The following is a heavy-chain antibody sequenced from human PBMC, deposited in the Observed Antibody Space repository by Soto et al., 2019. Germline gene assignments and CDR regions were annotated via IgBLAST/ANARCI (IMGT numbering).Heavy chain of an antibody. CDR1: GFTFSDYA. D-gene: IGHD6-19*01. CDR3: ATGRREWRVTADFNF. Sequence: QVQLVESGGGVVQPGGSLRLSCAASGFTFSDYAMHWVRQAPGKGLEWVAGVSHDGRNTHYADSVKGRFTISSDSSKETVSLEMPSPRAEARAVSWCATGRREWRVTADFNFWGQGALVTVSS. CDR2: VSHDGRNT. V-gene: IGHV3-30*03. J-gene: IGHJ4*02.